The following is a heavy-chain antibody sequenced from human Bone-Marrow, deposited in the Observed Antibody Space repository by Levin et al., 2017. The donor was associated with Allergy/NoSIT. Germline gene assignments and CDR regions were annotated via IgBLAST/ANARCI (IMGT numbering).Heavy chain of an antibody. CDR3: ARTRQGMYNWNDELYFDP. J-gene: IGHJ5*02. D-gene: IGHD1-1*01. CDR2: IDWDDDK. V-gene: IGHV2-70*01. CDR1: GFSLSTSGMC. Sequence: QTLSLTCTFSGFSLSTSGMCVSWIRQPPGKALEWLALIDWDDDKYYSTSLKTRLTISKDTSKNQVVLTMTNMDPVDTATYYCARTRQGMYNWNDELYFDPWGQGTLVTVSS.